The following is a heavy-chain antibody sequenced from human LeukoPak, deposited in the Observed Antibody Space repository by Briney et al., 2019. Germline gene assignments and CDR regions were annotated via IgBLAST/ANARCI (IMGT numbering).Heavy chain of an antibody. V-gene: IGHV3-15*01. Sequence: GGSLRLSCAASGFTVSNAWMSWVRQAPGKGLEWVGRIKSKSDGGTTDYAAPVKGRFTIARDESKNTLYLQMSNLKTEDTAVYYCARNGPLYYYYYMDVWGKGTTVTVSS. J-gene: IGHJ6*03. CDR3: ARNGPLYYYYYMDV. D-gene: IGHD2-8*01. CDR1: GFTVSNAW. CDR2: IKSKSDGGTT.